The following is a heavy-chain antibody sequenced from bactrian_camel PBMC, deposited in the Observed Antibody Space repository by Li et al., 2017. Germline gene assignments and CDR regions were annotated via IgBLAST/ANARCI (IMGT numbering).Heavy chain of an antibody. CDR2: INSGGGTT. Sequence: VQLVESGGGLVQPGGSLRLSCAASGFTFSSHAMTWVRQAPGKGLEWLSAINSGGGTTYYADSVKGRFTISRDNAKNTLYLQLNSLKTEDTATYYCSIWGTFEYWGQGTQVTVS. V-gene: IGHV3S31*01. CDR3: SIWGTFEY. D-gene: IGHD5*01. J-gene: IGHJ4*01. CDR1: GFTFSSHA.